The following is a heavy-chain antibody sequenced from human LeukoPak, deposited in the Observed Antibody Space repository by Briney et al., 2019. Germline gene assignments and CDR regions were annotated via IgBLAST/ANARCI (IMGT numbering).Heavy chain of an antibody. Sequence: SVKVSCKASGGTFSSYAISWVRQAPGQGLEWTGRIIPILGIANYAQKFQGRVTITADKSTSTAYMELSSLRSEDTAVYYCAREPRKVVVVAATPNEGWFDPWGQGTLVTVSS. CDR3: AREPRKVVVVAATPNEGWFDP. D-gene: IGHD2-15*01. CDR1: GGTFSSYA. V-gene: IGHV1-69*04. J-gene: IGHJ5*02. CDR2: IIPILGIA.